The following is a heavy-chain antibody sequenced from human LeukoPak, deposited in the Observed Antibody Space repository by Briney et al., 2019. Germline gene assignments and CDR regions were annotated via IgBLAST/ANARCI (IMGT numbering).Heavy chain of an antibody. CDR1: GFTVSSNY. V-gene: IGHV3-66*01. CDR2: IYSGGST. J-gene: IGHJ4*02. D-gene: IGHD1-14*01. Sequence: HPGGSLRLSCAASGFTVSSNYMSWVRQAPGKGLEWVSVIYSGGSTYYADSVKGRFTISRDNSKNTLYLQMNSLRAEDTAVYYFARDLAPPFHHASGGYWGQGTLVTVSS. CDR3: ARDLAPPFHHASGGY.